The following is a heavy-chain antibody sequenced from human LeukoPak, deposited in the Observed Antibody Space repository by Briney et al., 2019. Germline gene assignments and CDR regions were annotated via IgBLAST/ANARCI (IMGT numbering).Heavy chain of an antibody. CDR3: ARSYYDSSGTPDY. V-gene: IGHV4-59*01. J-gene: IGHJ4*02. D-gene: IGHD3-22*01. CDR1: GGSISSYY. Sequence: PSETLSLTCTVSGGSISSYYWSWTRQPPGKGLEWIGYIYYSGSTNYNPSLKSRVTISVDTSRNQFSLKLSSVTAADTAVYYCARSYYDSSGTPDYWGQGTLVTVSS. CDR2: IYYSGST.